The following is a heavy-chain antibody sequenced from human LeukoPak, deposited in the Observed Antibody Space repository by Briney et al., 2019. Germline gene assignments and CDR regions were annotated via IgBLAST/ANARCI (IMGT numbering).Heavy chain of an antibody. J-gene: IGHJ4*02. CDR1: GYTFTGYY. Sequence: ASVKVSCKASGYTFTGYYIHWVRQAPGQGLEWMGWINPHSGGTNYAQKFQGGVTMTRDTSITTAYMELSSLRSDDTAVYYCARDAGEYCSSTNCYASHYWGQRTLVTVSS. V-gene: IGHV1-2*02. CDR2: INPHSGGT. D-gene: IGHD2-2*01. CDR3: ARDAGEYCSSTNCYASHY.